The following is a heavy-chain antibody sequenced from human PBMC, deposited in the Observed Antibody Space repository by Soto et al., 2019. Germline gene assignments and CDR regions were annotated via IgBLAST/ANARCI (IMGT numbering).Heavy chain of an antibody. Sequence: GGSLRLSCAASGFTFSTYAMAWVRQAPGKGLEWVSGVSASGVSTDYADPVKGRFYISRDNSKNTLYLQMNSLRAEDTAVYYCAKPQGPYCISTSCYNGMDVWGQGTTVTVSS. CDR1: GFTFSTYA. CDR2: VSASGVST. D-gene: IGHD2-2*02. V-gene: IGHV3-23*01. J-gene: IGHJ6*02. CDR3: AKPQGPYCISTSCYNGMDV.